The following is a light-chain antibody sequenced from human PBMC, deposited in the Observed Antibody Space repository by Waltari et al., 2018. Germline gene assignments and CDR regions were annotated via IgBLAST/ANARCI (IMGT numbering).Light chain of an antibody. J-gene: IGKJ2*01. CDR3: QQSYNTPPMYT. V-gene: IGKV3-11*01. Sequence: EIVLTQSPATLSLSPGERATLSCRASQSVSSHLAWYQQKPGLAPRLLLYDASTRATGIPARFSGSGSGTDFTLTISSLEPEDFATYFCQQSYNTPPMYTFGQGTKLELK. CDR1: QSVSSH. CDR2: DAS.